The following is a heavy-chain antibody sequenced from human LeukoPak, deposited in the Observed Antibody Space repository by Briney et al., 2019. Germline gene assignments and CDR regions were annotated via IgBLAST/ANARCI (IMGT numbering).Heavy chain of an antibody. V-gene: IGHV3-23*01. Sequence: PGGSLRLSCAASGFTFSSYAMNWVRQAPGKGLEWVSTISGTTYYADSVKGRFSISRDDSQNMLFLQMDNLRADDTAVYYCAKILNAMYFDLWGRGTLVTISS. CDR1: GFTFSSYA. CDR2: ISGTT. J-gene: IGHJ2*01. CDR3: AKILNAMYFDL. D-gene: IGHD2-2*01.